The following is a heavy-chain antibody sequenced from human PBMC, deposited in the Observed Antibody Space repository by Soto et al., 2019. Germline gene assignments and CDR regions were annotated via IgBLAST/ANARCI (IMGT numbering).Heavy chain of an antibody. V-gene: IGHV1-69*13. J-gene: IGHJ6*02. CDR1: GGTFSSYA. CDR3: ARGFYTEWGLLRSYYYYGMDV. Sequence: SVKVSCKASGGTFSSYAISWVRQAPGQGFEWMGGIIPIFGTANYAQKFQGRVTITADESTSTAYMELSSLRSEDTAVYYCARGFYTEWGLLRSYYYYGMDVWGQGTTVTVSS. CDR2: IIPIFGTA. D-gene: IGHD1-26*01.